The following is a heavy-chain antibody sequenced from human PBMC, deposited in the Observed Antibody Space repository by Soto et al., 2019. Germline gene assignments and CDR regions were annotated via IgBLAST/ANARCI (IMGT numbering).Heavy chain of an antibody. CDR2: VIPLFDTA. J-gene: IGHJ6*02. CDR3: ATGGHNDGYNFYHGMDV. D-gene: IGHD5-18*01. CDR1: GGIFTNNA. V-gene: IGHV1-69*01. Sequence: QVQVVQSGAEVTQPGASVKGSCKVSGGIFTNNAISWVRQAPGQGLEWLGGVIPLFDTAYYAQIFRGRLTISADGATTTAYMELSGLTSADTAVYFCATGGHNDGYNFYHGMDVLGQGTTVTVS.